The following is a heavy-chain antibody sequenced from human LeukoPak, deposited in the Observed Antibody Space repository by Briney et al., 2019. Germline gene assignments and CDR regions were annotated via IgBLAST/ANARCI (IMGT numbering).Heavy chain of an antibody. CDR1: GGSISSGGYY. V-gene: IGHV4-30-2*01. CDR2: INHSGST. Sequence: SQTLSLTCTVSGGSISSGGYYWSWIRQPPGKGLEWIGEINHSGSTNYNPSLKSRVTISVDTSKNQFSLKLSSVTAADTAVYYCARCSDCSSTSCYTDWGQGTLVTVSS. CDR3: ARCSDCSSTSCYTD. J-gene: IGHJ4*02. D-gene: IGHD2-2*02.